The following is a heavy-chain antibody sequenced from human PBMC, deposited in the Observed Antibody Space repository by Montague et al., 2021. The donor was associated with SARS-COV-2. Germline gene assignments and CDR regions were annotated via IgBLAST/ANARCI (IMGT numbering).Heavy chain of an antibody. CDR2: VYYNGNT. CDR1: GGSLSSYY. CDR3: AREPRVGQLLSIYYYGMDV. J-gene: IGHJ6*02. V-gene: IGHV4-59*01. Sequence: SETLSLTCNVSGGSLSSYYWSWIRQPPGKGLEWIGYVYYNGNTNYNPSLKSRIILSVDTSKNHFSLKVSSVTAADTAVYYCAREPRVGQLLSIYYYGMDVWGQGTTVTVSS. D-gene: IGHD2-2*01.